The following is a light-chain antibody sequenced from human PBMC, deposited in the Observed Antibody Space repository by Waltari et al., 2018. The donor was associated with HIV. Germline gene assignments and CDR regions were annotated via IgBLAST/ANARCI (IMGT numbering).Light chain of an antibody. V-gene: IGLV2-8*01. Sequence: QSALTQPPSASGSPGQSVTIPCTGTSSDLGAYNHVSWFQQHPGKAPKLMIFDVSKRPSGVPDRFSGSKSGNTASLTVSGLQAEDEADYYCASHAGSKDVFGGGTKLTVL. CDR3: ASHAGSKDV. CDR1: SSDLGAYNH. CDR2: DVS. J-gene: IGLJ2*01.